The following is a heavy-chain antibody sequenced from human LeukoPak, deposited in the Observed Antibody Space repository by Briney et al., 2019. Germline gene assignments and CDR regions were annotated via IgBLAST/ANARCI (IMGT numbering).Heavy chain of an antibody. Sequence: GGSLRLSCAASGFTFDDYAMHWVRQAPGKGLEWVSGISWNSGSIGYADSVKGRFTISRDNAKNSLYLQMNSLRAEDTALYYCAKGGYSYGYGYYYYMDVWGKGTTVTISS. CDR3: AKGGYSYGYGYYYYMDV. CDR1: GFTFDDYA. CDR2: ISWNSGSI. V-gene: IGHV3-9*01. J-gene: IGHJ6*03. D-gene: IGHD5-18*01.